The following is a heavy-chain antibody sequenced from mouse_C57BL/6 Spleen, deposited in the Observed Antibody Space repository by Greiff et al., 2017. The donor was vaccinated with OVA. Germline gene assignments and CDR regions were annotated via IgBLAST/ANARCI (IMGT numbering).Heavy chain of an antibody. Sequence: QVQLQQPGAELVKPGASVKLSCKASGYTFTSYWMQWVKQRPGQGLEWIGEIDPSDSYTTYNQNFKGKATLTVDTSSSTAYMQLSSLTSEDAAVYYCARRGTYYSNYYWGQGTTLTVSS. CDR3: ARRGTYYSNYY. V-gene: IGHV1-50*01. CDR2: IDPSDSYT. J-gene: IGHJ2*01. CDR1: GYTFTSYW. D-gene: IGHD2-5*01.